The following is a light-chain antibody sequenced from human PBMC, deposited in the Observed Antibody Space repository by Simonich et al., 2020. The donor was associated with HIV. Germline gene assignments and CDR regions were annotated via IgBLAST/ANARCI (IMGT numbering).Light chain of an antibody. CDR2: EDK. Sequence: QSALTQPASVSGSPGQSITISCTGTSRDVGGYNHVSWVQQHPGKAPKLLIYEDKRLPSGVSNRFSGSKSGNRASLTISGLQAEDEADYYCSSYTGSGTLVFGTGTKVTVL. CDR3: SSYTGSGTLV. CDR1: SRDVGGYNH. V-gene: IGLV2-14*01. J-gene: IGLJ1*01.